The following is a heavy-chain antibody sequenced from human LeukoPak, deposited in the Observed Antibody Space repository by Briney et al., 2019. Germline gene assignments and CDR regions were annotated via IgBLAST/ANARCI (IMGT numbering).Heavy chain of an antibody. CDR1: GGTFSSYA. CDR2: IIPIFGTA. V-gene: IGHV1-69*06. D-gene: IGHD5-12*01. J-gene: IGHJ4*02. CDR3: ARGYIVATEYYFDY. Sequence: SVKVSCKASGGTFSSYAISWVRQAPGQGLEWMGRIIPIFGTANYAQKFQGRVTITADKSTSTAYMEPSSLRSEDTAVYYCARGYIVATEYYFDYWGQGTLVTVSS.